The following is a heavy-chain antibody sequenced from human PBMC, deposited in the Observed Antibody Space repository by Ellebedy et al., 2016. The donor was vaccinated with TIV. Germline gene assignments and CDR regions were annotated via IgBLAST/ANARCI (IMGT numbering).Heavy chain of an antibody. V-gene: IGHV3-23*01. J-gene: IGHJ4*02. CDR1: GFTFSSFA. Sequence: GESLKISCAASGFTFSSFAMSWVRQTPGKGLEWVSAISYNSGHIYYVDSVKGRFTTSRDNSRSTVFLHMNSLRADDTAVYYCAKFHGDYHPYYFDSWGQGALVTVSS. CDR3: AKFHGDYHPYYFDS. D-gene: IGHD4-17*01. CDR2: ISYNSGHI.